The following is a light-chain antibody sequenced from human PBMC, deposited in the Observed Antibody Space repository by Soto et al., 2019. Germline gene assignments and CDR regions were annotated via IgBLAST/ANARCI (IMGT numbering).Light chain of an antibody. J-gene: IGKJ3*01. V-gene: IGKV3-15*01. Sequence: EIMMMQSPVTLSVSPGERATLSCRASQSVNSNLAWYQQKPGQAPRLLIYGASTRATGIPASFIGNGSGTEFTLTASSLPPEDFAVYYCQQYNNWPCTVGPGTKVYSK. CDR2: GAS. CDR3: QQYNNWPCT. CDR1: QSVNSN.